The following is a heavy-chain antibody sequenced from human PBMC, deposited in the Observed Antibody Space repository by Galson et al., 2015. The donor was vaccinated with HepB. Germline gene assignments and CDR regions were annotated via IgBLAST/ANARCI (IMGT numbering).Heavy chain of an antibody. Sequence: SLRLSCAASGFTFSTFTMNWVRQAPGKGLEWVSSISSSSYDIYYADSVKGRFSISRDNAKNSLYLQMNSLRGEDTAVYYCAREYRPGFGSGTFYPKWFDPWGQGTLVTVSS. V-gene: IGHV3-21*01. CDR1: GFTFSTFT. CDR2: ISSSSYDI. D-gene: IGHD3-10*01. CDR3: AREYRPGFGSGTFYPKWFDP. J-gene: IGHJ5*02.